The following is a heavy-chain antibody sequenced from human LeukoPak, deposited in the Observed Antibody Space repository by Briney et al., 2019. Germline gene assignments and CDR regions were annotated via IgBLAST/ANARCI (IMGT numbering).Heavy chain of an antibody. CDR3: ARQRGYCTNGVCYRPYYYGMDV. CDR2: ISYDGSNK. Sequence: PGGSLRLSCAASGFTFSSYAMHWVRQAPGKGLEWVAVISYDGSNKYYADSVKGRFTISRDNSKNTLYLQMNSLRAGDTAVYYCARQRGYCTNGVCYRPYYYGMDVWGQGTTVTVSS. CDR1: GFTFSSYA. D-gene: IGHD2-8*01. J-gene: IGHJ6*02. V-gene: IGHV3-30-3*01.